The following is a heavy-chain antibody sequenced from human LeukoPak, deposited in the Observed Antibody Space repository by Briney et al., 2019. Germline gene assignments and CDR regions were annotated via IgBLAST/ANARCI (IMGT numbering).Heavy chain of an antibody. CDR1: GFPFSSYG. Sequence: GGSLRLSCAASGFPFSSYGMHWVRQAPGMGLEWVANIKQDGSEIYYVDSVKGRFIISRDNAKNSLYLEMNSLRVEDTAVYYCARGRDVDSWGQGTLVTVSS. CDR3: ARGRDVDS. CDR2: IKQDGSEI. J-gene: IGHJ4*02. V-gene: IGHV3-7*03.